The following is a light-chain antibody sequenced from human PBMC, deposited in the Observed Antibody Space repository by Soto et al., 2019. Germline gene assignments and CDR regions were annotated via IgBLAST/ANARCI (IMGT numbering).Light chain of an antibody. CDR1: QSVSSY. V-gene: IGKV3-20*01. CDR2: DAS. CDR3: QQYGSSPQT. J-gene: IGKJ1*01. Sequence: IVLPQSPATLSLSPGERATLSCRASQSVSSYLAWYQQKPGQAPRLLIYDASNRATGIPDRFSGSGSGTDFTLTISRLEPEDFAVYYCQQYGSSPQTFGQGTKVDIK.